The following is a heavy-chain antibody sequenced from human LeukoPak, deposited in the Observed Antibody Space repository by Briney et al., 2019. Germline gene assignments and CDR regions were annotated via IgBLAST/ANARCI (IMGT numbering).Heavy chain of an antibody. CDR3: ARDRGGWFDP. J-gene: IGHJ5*02. V-gene: IGHV3-7*01. Sequence: GGSLRLSCAASGFTLSSYWMSWVRQAPGKGLEWVANIKQDGSEKYYVDSVKGRFTISRDNAKNSLYLQMNSLRAEDTAVYYCARDRGGWFDPWGQGTLVTVSS. CDR1: GFTLSSYW. D-gene: IGHD3-16*01. CDR2: IKQDGSEK.